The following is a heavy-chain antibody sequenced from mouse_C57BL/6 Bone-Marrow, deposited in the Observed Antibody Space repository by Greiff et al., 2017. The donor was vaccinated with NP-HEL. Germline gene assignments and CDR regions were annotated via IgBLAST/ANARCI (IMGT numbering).Heavy chain of an antibody. CDR1: GYTFTRSC. D-gene: IGHD1-1*01. Sequence: QVQLQQPGAELVKPGASVKLSCKASGYTFTRSCLLWVKQRPGHVLEWIGMLPPTSCSTTYNETFKSKATLTVDKSSSTAYMQLSSLTSEDSAVYYCANYYYGSDDGGQGTTLTVAS. V-gene: IGHV1-64*01. CDR2: LPPTSCST. CDR3: ANYYYGSDD. J-gene: IGHJ2*01.